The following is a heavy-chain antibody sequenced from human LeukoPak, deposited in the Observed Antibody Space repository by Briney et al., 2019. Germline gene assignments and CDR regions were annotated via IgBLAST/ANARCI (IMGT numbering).Heavy chain of an antibody. CDR3: ARVILNPDPIRPSENWFDP. J-gene: IGHJ5*02. CDR1: GYTFTSYG. V-gene: IGHV1-18*01. CDR2: ISAYNGNT. D-gene: IGHD3-3*01. Sequence: ASVKVSCKASGYTFTSYGISWVRQAPGQGLEWMGWISAYNGNTNYAQKLQGRVTMTTDTSTSTAYMELRSLRSDDTAVYYCARVILNPDPIRPSENWFDPWGQGTLVTVSS.